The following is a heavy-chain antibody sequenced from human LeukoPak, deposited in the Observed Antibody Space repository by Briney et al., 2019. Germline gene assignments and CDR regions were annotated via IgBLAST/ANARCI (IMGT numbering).Heavy chain of an antibody. CDR1: GGSISSYY. D-gene: IGHD2-15*01. CDR3: ARDPFGWSYFDC. Sequence: SETLSLTCTVSGGSISSYYWSWIRQPPGKGLEWIGYIYYSGSTNYNPSLKSRVTISVDTSKNQFSLKLSSVTAADTAVYYCARDPFGWSYFDCWGQGTLVTVSS. J-gene: IGHJ4*02. CDR2: IYYSGST. V-gene: IGHV4-59*01.